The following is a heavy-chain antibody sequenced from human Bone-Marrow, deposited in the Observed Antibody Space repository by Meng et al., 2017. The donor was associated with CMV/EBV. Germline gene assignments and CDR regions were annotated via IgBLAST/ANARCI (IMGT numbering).Heavy chain of an antibody. CDR2: IWYDGSNK. CDR3: AKQIIYDSSGYYYFDY. Sequence: SGVAFSGYGRHWVRQAPGKGLEWVAVIWYDGSNKYYADSVKGRFTISRDNSKNTLYLQMNSPRAEDTAVYYCAKQIIYDSSGYYYFDYWGQGTLVTVSS. CDR1: GVAFSGYG. V-gene: IGHV3-33*06. D-gene: IGHD3-22*01. J-gene: IGHJ4*02.